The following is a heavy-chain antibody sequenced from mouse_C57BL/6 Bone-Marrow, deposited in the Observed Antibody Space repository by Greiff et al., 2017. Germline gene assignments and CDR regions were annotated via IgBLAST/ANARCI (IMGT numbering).Heavy chain of an antibody. D-gene: IGHD1-1*01. CDR3: TTLIFFDV. Sequence: EVQRVESGAELVRPGASVKLSCTASGFNIKDDYMHWVKQRPEQGLEWIGWIDPENGDTEYASKFQGKATITADTSSNTAYLQLSSLTSEDTAVYYCTTLIFFDVWGTGTTVTVSS. V-gene: IGHV14-4*01. CDR1: GFNIKDDY. J-gene: IGHJ1*03. CDR2: IDPENGDT.